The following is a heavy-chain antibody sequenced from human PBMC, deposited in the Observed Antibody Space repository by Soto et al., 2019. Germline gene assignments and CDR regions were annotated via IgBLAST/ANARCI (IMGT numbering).Heavy chain of an antibody. CDR2: ISAYNGNT. CDR1: GYTFTSYG. J-gene: IGHJ5*02. CDR3: ARVAKLNDYGDYRGFLGWFDP. V-gene: IGHV1-18*01. Sequence: GASVKVSCKASGYTFTSYGISWVRQAPGQGLEWMGWISAYNGNTNYAQKLQGRVTMTTDTSTSTAYMELRSLRSDDTAVYYCARVAKLNDYGDYRGFLGWFDPWGQGTLVTVSS. D-gene: IGHD4-17*01.